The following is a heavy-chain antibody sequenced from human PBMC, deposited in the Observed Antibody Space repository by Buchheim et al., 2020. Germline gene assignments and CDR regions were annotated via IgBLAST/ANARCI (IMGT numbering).Heavy chain of an antibody. CDR3: AKETGYCSGGRCYSDFDY. CDR1: GLTFSKYA. D-gene: IGHD2-15*01. J-gene: IGHJ4*02. Sequence: VQLVESGGGVVQPGGSLRLSCAASGLTFSKYAMSWVRQAPGKGLEWVSAISGSGSSTYYADSVKGRFTISRDNSKNTLYLQMNSLRAEDTAVYYCAKETGYCSGGRCYSDFDYWGQGTL. V-gene: IGHV3-23*04. CDR2: ISGSGSST.